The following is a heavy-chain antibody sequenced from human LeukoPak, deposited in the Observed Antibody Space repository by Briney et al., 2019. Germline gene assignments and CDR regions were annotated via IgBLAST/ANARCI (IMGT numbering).Heavy chain of an antibody. Sequence: GGSLRLSCAASGFTYSSYAMSWVRQAPGRGLEWVSSIRGSGESTYYTDSVKGRFTISRDNSQNTLYLQMNSLRAEDTALYYCARVKGNYYDSSGYYLFDYWGQGTLVTVSS. CDR2: IRGSGEST. CDR1: GFTYSSYA. CDR3: ARVKGNYYDSSGYYLFDY. V-gene: IGHV3-23*01. J-gene: IGHJ4*02. D-gene: IGHD3-22*01.